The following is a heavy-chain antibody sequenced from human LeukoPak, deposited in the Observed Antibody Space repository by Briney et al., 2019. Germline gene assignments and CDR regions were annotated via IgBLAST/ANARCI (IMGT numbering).Heavy chain of an antibody. Sequence: GGSLRLSCAASGFTFISYGIHWVRQAPGKGLEWVALTSYDGTDTYYADSVKGRFTISRDNTKNTLSLQMNSLRPEDTAVYYCAKERRWQKYYFGSWGQGTLVTVSS. D-gene: IGHD5-24*01. CDR1: GFTFISYG. CDR3: AKERRWQKYYFGS. CDR2: TSYDGTDT. J-gene: IGHJ4*02. V-gene: IGHV3-30*18.